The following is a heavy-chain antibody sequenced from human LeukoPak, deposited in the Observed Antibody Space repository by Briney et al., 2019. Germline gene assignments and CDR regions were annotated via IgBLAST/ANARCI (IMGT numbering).Heavy chain of an antibody. CDR3: AKAFTSYWYFDL. CDR1: GFTFSNYG. CDR2: IGGSDGRT. Sequence: GGSLRLSCAASGFTFSNYGINWVRQAPGKGLEWGSGIGGSDGRTYYADSVKGRFTVSRDNSRNTLYLQMNSLRAEDTAVYYCAKAFTSYWYFDLWGRGTLVTVSS. J-gene: IGHJ2*01. V-gene: IGHV3-23*01.